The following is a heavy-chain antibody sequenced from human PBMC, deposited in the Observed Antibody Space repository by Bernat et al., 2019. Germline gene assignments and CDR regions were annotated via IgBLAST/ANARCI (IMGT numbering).Heavy chain of an antibody. Sequence: EVQLVESGGGVVQPGGSLRLSCAASGFTFSSYSMNWVRQAPGKGLEWVSSISSSSSYIYYADSVKGRFTISRDNAKNSLYLQMNSLRAEDTAVYYCARTYDFWSGYYTEPFDYWGQGTLVTVSS. CDR3: ARTYDFWSGYYTEPFDY. D-gene: IGHD3-3*01. CDR1: GFTFSSYS. J-gene: IGHJ4*02. CDR2: ISSSSSYI. V-gene: IGHV3-21*01.